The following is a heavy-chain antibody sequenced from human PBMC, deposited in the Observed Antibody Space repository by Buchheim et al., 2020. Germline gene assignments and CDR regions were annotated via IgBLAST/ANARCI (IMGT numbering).Heavy chain of an antibody. CDR1: GFTFSSYE. Sequence: EVQLVESGGGLVQPGGSLRLSCAASGFTFSSYEMNWVRQAPGKGLEWVSYISSSGSTIYYADSVKGRFTISRDNAKNSLDLKMNSLRAEDTAVYYCASAPYYDILTGYRYYYYGMDVWGQGTT. J-gene: IGHJ6*02. D-gene: IGHD3-9*01. V-gene: IGHV3-48*03. CDR3: ASAPYYDILTGYRYYYYGMDV. CDR2: ISSSGSTI.